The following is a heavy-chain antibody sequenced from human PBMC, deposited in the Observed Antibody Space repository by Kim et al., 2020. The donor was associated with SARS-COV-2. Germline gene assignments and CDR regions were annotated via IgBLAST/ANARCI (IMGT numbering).Heavy chain of an antibody. V-gene: IGHV4-34*01. D-gene: IGHD5-18*01. J-gene: IGHJ4*02. CDR3: AREPIQLWVPYYSFDY. Sequence: PPLKTRVTISVDTSKNQFSLKRSSVTAADTAVYYCAREPIQLWVPYYSFDYWGQGTLVTVSS.